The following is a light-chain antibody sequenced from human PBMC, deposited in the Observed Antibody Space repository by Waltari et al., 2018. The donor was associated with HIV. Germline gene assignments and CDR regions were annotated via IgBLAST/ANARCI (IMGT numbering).Light chain of an antibody. CDR3: HQYNDWWT. V-gene: IGKV3-15*01. CDR1: QSVSGN. CDR2: GAS. Sequence: EIVMTQSPATLSASPGERATLSCRASQSVSGNVALYQQKPGQAPRLLIYGASTRATGIPARFSGSGSETEFTLTISSLQSEDFAVYHWHQYNDWWTFGQGTKVEV. J-gene: IGKJ1*01.